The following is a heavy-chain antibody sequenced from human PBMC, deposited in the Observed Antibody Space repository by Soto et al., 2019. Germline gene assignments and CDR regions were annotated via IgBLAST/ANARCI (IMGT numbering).Heavy chain of an antibody. CDR3: ERGVSYGVPNFDF. D-gene: IGHD3-16*01. V-gene: IGHV4-31*03. CDR2: TQYSGDT. Sequence: LXVIGRAPVASISSGIYYWSWILQHPGKGLEWIGYTQYSGDTYSNPSLKRRVSISVDTPKNQSSLSVLPVTAADKGVYYFERGVSYGVPNFDFWGQGTLVTVYS. CDR1: VASISSGIYY. J-gene: IGHJ4*02.